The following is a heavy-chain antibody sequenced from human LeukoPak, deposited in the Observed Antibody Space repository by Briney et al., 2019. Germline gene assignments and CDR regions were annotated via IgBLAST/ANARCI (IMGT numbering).Heavy chain of an antibody. CDR2: INQDGSET. D-gene: IGHD2-2*01. CDR3: SAILYH. J-gene: IGHJ4*02. V-gene: IGHV3-7*01. CDR1: GGSISSYY. Sequence: PSETLSLTCTVSGGSISSYYWSWVRQAPGKGLEWVANINQDGSETYYVDSVKGRFTMSRDNAKKSVSLQMNSLRADDTAIYYCSAILYHWGQGTLVTVSS.